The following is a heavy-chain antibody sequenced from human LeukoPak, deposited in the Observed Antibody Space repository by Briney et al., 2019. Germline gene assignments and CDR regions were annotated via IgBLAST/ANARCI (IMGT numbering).Heavy chain of an antibody. V-gene: IGHV4-4*02. Sequence: SGTLSLTCAVSGGPISSSNWWSWVRQPPGKGLEWIGEVYHSGSTKYNPSLKSRVTLSVDKPKQQFSLKLSSVTAADTAVYYCARAAATVGDAFDIGRQGTRVSVSS. CDR1: GGPISSSNW. J-gene: IGHJ3*02. CDR2: VYHSGST. D-gene: IGHD4-23*01. CDR3: ARAAATVGDAFDI.